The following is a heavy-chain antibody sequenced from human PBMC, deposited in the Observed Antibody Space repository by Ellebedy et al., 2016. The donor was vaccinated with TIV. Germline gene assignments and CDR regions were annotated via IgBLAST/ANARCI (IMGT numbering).Heavy chain of an antibody. Sequence: MPSETLSLTCTVSGGSISSYYWRWIRQPPGKGLEWIGYIYYSGSPNYNPSLKSRVTISVDTSKHQFSLKLSSVTAAETAVYYCARDQAGIPAAGSLSPWGQGTLVTVSS. J-gene: IGHJ5*02. V-gene: IGHV4-59*12. CDR2: IYYSGSP. CDR3: ARDQAGIPAAGSLSP. D-gene: IGHD6-13*01. CDR1: GGSISSYY.